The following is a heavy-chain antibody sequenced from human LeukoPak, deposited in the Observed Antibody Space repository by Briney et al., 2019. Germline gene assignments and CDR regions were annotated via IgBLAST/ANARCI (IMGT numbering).Heavy chain of an antibody. J-gene: IGHJ4*02. D-gene: IGHD1-26*01. Sequence: EASVKVSCKASGYTFPSYFMHWVRQAPGQGLEWMGIINPTGGSTTYAQKFQGRVTMTRDTSTSTVYMELSSLRSDDTAVYYCARDAVVGATTFDYWGQGTLVTVSS. CDR2: INPTGGST. V-gene: IGHV1-46*01. CDR3: ARDAVVGATTFDY. CDR1: GYTFPSYF.